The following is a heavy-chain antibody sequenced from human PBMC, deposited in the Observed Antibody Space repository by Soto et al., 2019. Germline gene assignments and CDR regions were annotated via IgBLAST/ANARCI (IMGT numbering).Heavy chain of an antibody. CDR3: ARRGAVVPGDAFDI. CDR1: GYSFTTYW. V-gene: IGHV5-51*01. Sequence: PGESLKTSCKASGYSFTTYWIGWVRQMPGKGLEWMGIIYPGDSDTRYSPSFQGQVTISADKSISTAYLQWRSLEASDNAMYYCARRGAVVPGDAFDIWGQGTMVTVSS. CDR2: IYPGDSDT. J-gene: IGHJ3*02. D-gene: IGHD3-22*01.